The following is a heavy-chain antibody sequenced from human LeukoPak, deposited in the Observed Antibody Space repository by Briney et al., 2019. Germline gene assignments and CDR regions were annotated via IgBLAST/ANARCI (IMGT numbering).Heavy chain of an antibody. CDR1: GFTFDDYA. D-gene: IGHD1-26*01. CDR3: AKGLSESIYDALDS. V-gene: IGHV3-9*01. Sequence: GGSLRLSCAASGFTFDDYAMHWVRQAPGKGLEWVSGISWNSGSIGYADSVKGRFTISRDNAKNSLYLKMNSLRADDTAVYYCAKGLSESIYDALDSWGPGTLVTVSS. CDR2: ISWNSGSI. J-gene: IGHJ4*02.